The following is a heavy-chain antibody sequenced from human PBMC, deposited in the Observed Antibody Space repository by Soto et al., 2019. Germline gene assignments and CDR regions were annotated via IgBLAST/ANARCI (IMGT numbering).Heavy chain of an antibody. D-gene: IGHD3-3*01. CDR1: GFTFSTSS. V-gene: IGHV3-48*02. Sequence: EVQLVESGGGLGQPGGSLRLSCVVSGFTFSTSSMNWVRKAPGKGLEWVSYISSSSNTIYADSVKGRFNISRDNAKNSLYLQMNSLRDEDTAVYYCARVIWSGYLTSDYWGQGTLVTVSS. CDR3: ARVIWSGYLTSDY. J-gene: IGHJ4*02. CDR2: ISSSSNTI.